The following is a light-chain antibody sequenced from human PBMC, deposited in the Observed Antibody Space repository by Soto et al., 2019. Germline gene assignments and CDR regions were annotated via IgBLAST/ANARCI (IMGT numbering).Light chain of an antibody. CDR1: QSVSSTS. Sequence: DIVLTQSPGTLSLSPGERATLSCRASQSVSSTSLAWYQQKPGLAPRLLIYGASSRATGIPDRFSGSGSGTDFTLTISRLEPEDFAVYYCQQYGSSSWTFGQGTKVEIK. CDR3: QQYGSSSWT. CDR2: GAS. J-gene: IGKJ1*01. V-gene: IGKV3-20*01.